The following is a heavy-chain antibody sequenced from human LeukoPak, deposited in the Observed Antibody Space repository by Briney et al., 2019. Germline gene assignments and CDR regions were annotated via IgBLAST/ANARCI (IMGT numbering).Heavy chain of an antibody. Sequence: PGGSLRLSCAASELTISSYWMHWVRQAPGKGLVWVSRVNTEGSSTNYADSVKGRFTISRDNAKNTLYLHMNSLRAEDTAVYYCARGSSNFRNGLDIWGQGTIVTVSS. D-gene: IGHD2-2*01. CDR2: VNTEGSST. J-gene: IGHJ3*02. CDR3: ARGSSNFRNGLDI. V-gene: IGHV3-74*01. CDR1: ELTISSYW.